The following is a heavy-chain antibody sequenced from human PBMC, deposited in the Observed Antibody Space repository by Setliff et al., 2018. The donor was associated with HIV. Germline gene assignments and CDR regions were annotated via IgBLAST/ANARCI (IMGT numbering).Heavy chain of an antibody. CDR3: ARHGTWNSQRFHFDY. CDR2: INQSGRS. J-gene: IGHJ4*02. CDR1: SGSLSGYY. V-gene: IGHV4-34*01. Sequence: PSETLSLTCAVYSGSLSGYYWNWIRQPPGKGLEWIGEINQSGRSNYNPSLKSRVIIPIDTSKNQFSLKLNSVTAADTAVYYCARHGTWNSQRFHFDYWGQGTPVTVSS. D-gene: IGHD1-7*01.